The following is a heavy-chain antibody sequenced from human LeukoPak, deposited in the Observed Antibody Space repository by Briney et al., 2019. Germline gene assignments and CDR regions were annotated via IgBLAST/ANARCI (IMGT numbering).Heavy chain of an antibody. CDR3: ARATGYCSGGSCYGWYGFDY. CDR1: GYTFTGYY. V-gene: IGHV1-2*02. CDR2: INPNSGGT. Sequence: ASVKVSCKASGYTFTGYYMHWVRQAPGQGLEWMGWINPNSGGTNYAQKFQGRVTMTRDTSISTAYMELRSLRSDDTAVYYCARATGYCSGGSCYGWYGFDYWGQGTLVTVSS. J-gene: IGHJ4*02. D-gene: IGHD2-15*01.